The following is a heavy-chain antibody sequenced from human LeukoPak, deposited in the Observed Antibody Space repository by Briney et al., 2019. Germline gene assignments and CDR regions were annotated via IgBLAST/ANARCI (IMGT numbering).Heavy chain of an antibody. CDR3: ARAVTYYYSSSAYFADAFDI. J-gene: IGHJ3*02. D-gene: IGHD3-22*01. CDR1: GFTFSSYT. Sequence: GGSLRLSCAAPGFTFSSYTMSWIRQAPGKGLEWVSSISSSSSYIHYADSVKGRFTISRDNAKNSLFLQMNSLRAEDTAVYYCARAVTYYYSSSAYFADAFDIWGQGTMVTVSS. CDR2: ISSSSSYI. V-gene: IGHV3-21*06.